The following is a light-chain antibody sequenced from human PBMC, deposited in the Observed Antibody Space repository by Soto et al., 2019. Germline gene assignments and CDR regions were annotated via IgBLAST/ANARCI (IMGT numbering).Light chain of an antibody. Sequence: EIVLTQSPATLSLSPGESATLSCRASQSVSRLLAWYQQKPGQPPRLLIYDASSRATGIPFRFSGSGSGTDFTLTISSLEHEDVAVYYCQQRSNWPLTFGGGTKVEIK. J-gene: IGKJ4*01. CDR2: DAS. CDR3: QQRSNWPLT. CDR1: QSVSRL. V-gene: IGKV3-11*01.